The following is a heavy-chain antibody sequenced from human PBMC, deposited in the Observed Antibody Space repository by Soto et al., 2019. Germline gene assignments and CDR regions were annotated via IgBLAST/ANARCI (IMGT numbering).Heavy chain of an antibody. Sequence: QVQLQESGPGLVKPSQTLSLTCTVSGGSISSGNYYWSWIRQPPGKGLEWIGFISYSGSTYYSTSLKSRVTISVDTSKSQFSLHLSFVTAADTAVYYCAPMCTPATALYFFDCWGQGSLVTVSS. CDR1: GGSISSGNYY. D-gene: IGHD2-15*01. V-gene: IGHV4-30-4*01. CDR3: APMCTPATALYFFDC. J-gene: IGHJ4*02. CDR2: ISYSGST.